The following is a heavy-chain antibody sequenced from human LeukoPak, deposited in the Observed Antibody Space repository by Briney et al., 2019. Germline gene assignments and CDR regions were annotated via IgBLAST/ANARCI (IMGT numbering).Heavy chain of an antibody. CDR3: AKDAGYCSSTSCLNPYYYYYYMDV. CDR2: IVGSDDST. J-gene: IGHJ6*03. Sequence: GGSLRLSCAASGFTFSSYGMSWVRQAPGKGLEWVSTIVGSDDSTYYADSVKGRFTVSRDNSKNTLFLQMSSLRAEDTAVYYCAKDAGYCSSTSCLNPYYYYYYMDVWGKGTTVTLSS. CDR1: GFTFSSYG. V-gene: IGHV3-23*01. D-gene: IGHD2-2*01.